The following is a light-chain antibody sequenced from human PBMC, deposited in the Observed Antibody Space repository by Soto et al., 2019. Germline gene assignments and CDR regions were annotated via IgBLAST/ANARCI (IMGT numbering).Light chain of an antibody. CDR1: QSNSSW. CDR2: DAS. Sequence: DIQMTQSPPTLSASVGDRVTITCRASQSNSSWLAWFQQKPGKAPKLLIYDASNLQSGVPSRFSGSGSGTEFTLTISSLQPDDFATYYCQQYNSYSVTFGQGTKVEIK. J-gene: IGKJ1*01. V-gene: IGKV1-5*01. CDR3: QQYNSYSVT.